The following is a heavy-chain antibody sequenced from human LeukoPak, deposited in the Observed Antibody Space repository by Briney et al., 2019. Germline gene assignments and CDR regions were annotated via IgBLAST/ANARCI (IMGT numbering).Heavy chain of an antibody. Sequence: PGGSLRLSCAASGFIFGRDSMNWVRQAPGRGLEWIPYISRDSDIRYYADSVRGRFHISRDNARNSLYLQMNSLRAEDTAVYYCAREYGGNSGYYYYGMDVWGQGTTVTVSS. J-gene: IGHJ6*02. CDR2: ISRDSDIR. D-gene: IGHD4-23*01. V-gene: IGHV3-48*01. CDR1: GFIFGRDS. CDR3: AREYGGNSGYYYYGMDV.